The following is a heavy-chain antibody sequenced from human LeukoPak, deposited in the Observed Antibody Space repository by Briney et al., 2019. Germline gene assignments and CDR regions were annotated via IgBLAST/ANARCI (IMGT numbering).Heavy chain of an antibody. CDR1: GFTFSSYA. CDR2: ISYDGSNK. Sequence: PGGSLRLSCAASGFTFSSYAMHWVRQAPGKGLEWVAVISYDGSNKYYADSVKGRFTISRDNSKNTLYLQMNSLRAEDTAVYYCARDRSGSYYVFWFDPWGQGTLVTVSS. CDR3: ARDRSGSYYVFWFDP. J-gene: IGHJ5*02. V-gene: IGHV3-30*04. D-gene: IGHD1-26*01.